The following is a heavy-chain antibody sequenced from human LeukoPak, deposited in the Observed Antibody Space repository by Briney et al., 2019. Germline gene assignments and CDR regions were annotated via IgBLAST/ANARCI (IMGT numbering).Heavy chain of an antibody. Sequence: ASVKVSCKASGYTFTTYPINWVRRAPGQGLEWMGWINTNTGNPTYAQGFTGRFVFSLDTSVTTAYLQISSLKPEDTAVYYCARVIKGAYYYALDVWGQGTTVTVS. CDR3: ARVIKGAYYYALDV. V-gene: IGHV7-4-1*02. J-gene: IGHJ6*02. CDR1: GYTFTTYP. CDR2: INTNTGNP.